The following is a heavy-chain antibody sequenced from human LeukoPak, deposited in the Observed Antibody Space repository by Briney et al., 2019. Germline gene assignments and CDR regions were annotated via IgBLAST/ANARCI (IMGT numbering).Heavy chain of an antibody. CDR3: APLDIVATLTPFDY. J-gene: IGHJ4*02. CDR2: ISGSGGST. D-gene: IGHD5-12*01. V-gene: IGHV3-23*01. Sequence: GGSLRLSCAASGFTFSSYAMSWVRQAPGKGLEWVSAISGSGGSTYYADSVKGRFTISRDNSKNTLYLQMNSLRAEDTAVYYCAPLDIVATLTPFDYWGQGTLVTVSS. CDR1: GFTFSSYA.